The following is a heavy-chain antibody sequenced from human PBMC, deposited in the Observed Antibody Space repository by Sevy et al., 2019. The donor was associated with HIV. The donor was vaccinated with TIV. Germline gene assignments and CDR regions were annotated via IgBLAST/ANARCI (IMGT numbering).Heavy chain of an antibody. CDR3: SATREYYSDSYGYFDY. Sequence: ASVKVSCKASGHTLTDLSMHWVRQAPGKGFEWIGRFDPEDGERIYAQKFQGRVTMTEDTLTDTVYMELSSLRSVDTAVYYCSATREYYSDSYGYFDYWGQGTLVTVSS. CDR2: FDPEDGER. J-gene: IGHJ4*02. V-gene: IGHV1-24*01. D-gene: IGHD3-22*01. CDR1: GHTLTDLS.